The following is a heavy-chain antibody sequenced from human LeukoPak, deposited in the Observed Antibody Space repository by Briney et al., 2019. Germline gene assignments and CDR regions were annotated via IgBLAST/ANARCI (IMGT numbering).Heavy chain of an antibody. CDR1: GCTSSSYA. CDR2: IIPIFGTA. Sequence: GASVKVSCKASGCTSSSYAISWLRQAPGQGLEWMGGIIPIFGTANYAQKFQGRVTITADKSTSTAYMELSSLRSEDTAVYYCGRASGDYLFDYWGQGTLVTVSS. J-gene: IGHJ4*02. CDR3: GRASGDYLFDY. D-gene: IGHD4-17*01. V-gene: IGHV1-69*06.